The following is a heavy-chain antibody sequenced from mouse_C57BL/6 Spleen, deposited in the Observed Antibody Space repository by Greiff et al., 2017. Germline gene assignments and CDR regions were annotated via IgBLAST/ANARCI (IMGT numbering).Heavy chain of an antibody. Sequence: QVQLQQPGAELVKPGASVKMSCKASGYTFTSYWITWVKQRPGQGLEWIGDIYPGSGSTNYNEKFKSKATLTVDNSSSTAYMQLSSLTSEDSAVYYCARKMGNWYCDVWGTGTTVTVSS. D-gene: IGHD2-3*01. V-gene: IGHV1-55*01. CDR2: IYPGSGST. CDR1: GYTFTSYW. CDR3: ARKMGNWYCDV. J-gene: IGHJ1*03.